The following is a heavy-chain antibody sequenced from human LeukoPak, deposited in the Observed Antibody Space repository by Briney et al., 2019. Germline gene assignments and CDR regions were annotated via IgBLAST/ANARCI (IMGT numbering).Heavy chain of an antibody. J-gene: IGHJ4*02. CDR2: IIPIFGTA. CDR3: ARERMVRGVITNSYFDY. V-gene: IGHV1-69*13. CDR1: GTFSSYA. Sequence: SSVKVSCKASGTFSSYAISWVRQAPGQGLEWMGGIIPIFGTANYAQKFQGRVTITADESTSTAYMELSSLRSEDTAVYYCARERMVRGVITNSYFDYWGQGTLVTVSS. D-gene: IGHD3-10*01.